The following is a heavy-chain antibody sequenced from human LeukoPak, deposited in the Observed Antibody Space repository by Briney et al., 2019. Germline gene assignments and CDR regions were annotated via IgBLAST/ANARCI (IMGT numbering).Heavy chain of an antibody. Sequence: ASVKVSCKASGYSFTGYYMYWARQAPGQGLEWMGWINPNSGGTNYAQKFQGRVTVTRDTSISTAYMELSSLRSDDTAVFYCARGSTRGASSDIWGQGTMVTVSS. V-gene: IGHV1-2*02. D-gene: IGHD5/OR15-5a*01. CDR1: GYSFTGYY. J-gene: IGHJ3*02. CDR2: INPNSGGT. CDR3: ARGSTRGASSDI.